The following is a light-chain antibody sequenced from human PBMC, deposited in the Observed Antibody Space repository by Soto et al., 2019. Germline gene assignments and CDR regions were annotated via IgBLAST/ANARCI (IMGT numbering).Light chain of an antibody. J-gene: IGKJ1*01. CDR3: QQYTIDPPGT. Sequence: DIQMTQSPSSLSASVGDRVTLTCRASQDISHFLAWYQQRPGKVPKLLIYGTSTLQSGVPSRFSSSGSGTDFTLTISSLQPEDVATYYCQQYTIDPPGTFGQGTKVEIK. V-gene: IGKV1-27*01. CDR1: QDISHF. CDR2: GTS.